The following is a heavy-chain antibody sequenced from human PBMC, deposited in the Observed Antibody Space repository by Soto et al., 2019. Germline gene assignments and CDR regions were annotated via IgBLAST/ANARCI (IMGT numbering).Heavy chain of an antibody. Sequence: GGSLRLSCAASGFTFSSYAMSWVRQAPGKGLEWVSAISVSGGSTYYADSVKGRFTISRDNSKNTLYLQMNSLRAEDTAVYYCAKARYYYDSSPFDYWGQGTLVTVSS. D-gene: IGHD3-22*01. J-gene: IGHJ4*02. CDR2: ISVSGGST. CDR1: GFTFSSYA. V-gene: IGHV3-23*01. CDR3: AKARYYYDSSPFDY.